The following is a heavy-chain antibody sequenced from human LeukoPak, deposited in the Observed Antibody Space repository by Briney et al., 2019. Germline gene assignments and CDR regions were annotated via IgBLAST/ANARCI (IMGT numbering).Heavy chain of an antibody. V-gene: IGHV1-3*01. CDR2: INAGNGNT. CDR1: GYTFTSYA. CDR3: ARVKDIVVVPAALYYYGMDV. J-gene: IGHJ6*02. Sequence: GASVKVSCKASGYTFTSYAMHWVRQAPGQRLEWMGWINAGNGNTKYSQKFQGRVTITRDTSASTAYMELSSLRSEDTAVYYCARVKDIVVVPAALYYYGMDVWGQGTTVTVSS. D-gene: IGHD2-2*01.